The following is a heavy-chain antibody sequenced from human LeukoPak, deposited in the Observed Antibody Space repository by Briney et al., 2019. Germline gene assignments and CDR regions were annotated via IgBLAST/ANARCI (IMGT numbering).Heavy chain of an antibody. D-gene: IGHD4-17*01. CDR2: INHSGGT. CDR1: GGSFGAYY. Sequence: PSETLSLTCTVYGGSFGAYYWSWIRQPPGKGLEWIGQINHSGGTNYNPSLKSRVTISVDSSKDQFSLKLTSVTAADTAVYYCARGKLTVTRTSPRAYSYYGMDVWGQGTTVTVSS. V-gene: IGHV4-34*01. CDR3: ARGKLTVTRTSPRAYSYYGMDV. J-gene: IGHJ6*02.